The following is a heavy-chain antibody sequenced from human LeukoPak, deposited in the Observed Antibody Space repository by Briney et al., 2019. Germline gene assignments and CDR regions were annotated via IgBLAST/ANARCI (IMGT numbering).Heavy chain of an antibody. CDR2: IWFDGSNI. CDR3: ARDSLPMAVTGPFDH. V-gene: IGHV3-33*01. Sequence: GGSLRLSCAASGFNFSSYGMHWVRQAPGKGLEGVTSIWFDGSNIHYADSVKGRVIISRDNSKSALYLQMNSLRAEDTAIYYCARDSLPMAVTGPFDHWGQGALVTVSS. CDR1: GFNFSSYG. D-gene: IGHD6-19*01. J-gene: IGHJ4*02.